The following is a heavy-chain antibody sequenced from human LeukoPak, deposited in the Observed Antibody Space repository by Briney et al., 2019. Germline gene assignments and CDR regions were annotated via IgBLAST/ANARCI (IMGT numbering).Heavy chain of an antibody. V-gene: IGHV3-53*01. CDR1: GFSVSTSY. CDR2: IADDGTT. Sequence: GGSLRLSCAASGFSVSTSYMTWVRQAPGMGLECVSVIADDGTTYYADSVKGRFTISRDNSKNIVFLQMNSLSAEDTAVYYCARDSTTSGWHEVGYWGQGTLVTVSS. J-gene: IGHJ4*02. CDR3: ARDSTTSGWHEVGY. D-gene: IGHD6-19*01.